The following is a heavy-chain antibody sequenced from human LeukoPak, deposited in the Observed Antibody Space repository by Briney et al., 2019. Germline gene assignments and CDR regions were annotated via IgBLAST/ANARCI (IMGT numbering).Heavy chain of an antibody. Sequence: SVKVSCKASGGTFSSYAISWVRQAPGQGLEWMGGIIPIFGTANYAQKFQGRVTITADESMSTAYMELSSLRSEDTAVYYCARDKVAYGDYVGVFDYWGQGTLVTVSS. J-gene: IGHJ4*02. D-gene: IGHD4-17*01. CDR3: ARDKVAYGDYVGVFDY. CDR2: IIPIFGTA. V-gene: IGHV1-69*01. CDR1: GGTFSSYA.